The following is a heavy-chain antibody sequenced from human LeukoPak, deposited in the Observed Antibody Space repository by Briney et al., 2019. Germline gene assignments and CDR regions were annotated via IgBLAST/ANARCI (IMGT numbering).Heavy chain of an antibody. Sequence: PGRSLRLSCAASGFTFSSYGMHWVRQAPGKGLEWVAVIWYDGSNKYYADSVKGRFTISRDNSKNTLYLQMNSLRAEDTVVYYCAREPVVTKACDIWGQGTMVTVSS. J-gene: IGHJ3*02. CDR2: IWYDGSNK. D-gene: IGHD4-23*01. V-gene: IGHV3-33*01. CDR1: GFTFSSYG. CDR3: AREPVVTKACDI.